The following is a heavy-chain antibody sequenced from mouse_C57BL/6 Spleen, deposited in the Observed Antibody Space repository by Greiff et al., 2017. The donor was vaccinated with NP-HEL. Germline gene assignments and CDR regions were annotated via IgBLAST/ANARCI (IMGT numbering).Heavy chain of an antibody. Sequence: EVQLQQSGPELVKPGASVKISCKASGYTFTDYYMNWVKQSHGKSLEWIGDINPNNGGTSYNQKFKGKATLTVDKSSSTAYMELRSLTSEDSAVYYCAREGIYYGNYVRCAYWGQGTLVTVSA. CDR3: AREGIYYGNYVRCAY. J-gene: IGHJ3*01. CDR2: INPNNGGT. V-gene: IGHV1-26*01. CDR1: GYTFTDYY. D-gene: IGHD2-1*01.